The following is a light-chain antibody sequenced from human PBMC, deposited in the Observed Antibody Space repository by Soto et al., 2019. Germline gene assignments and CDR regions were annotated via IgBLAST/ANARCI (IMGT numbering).Light chain of an antibody. CDR1: SSDVGRYNY. CDR3: GSYASTYVQI. Sequence: ALTQPASVSGSPGQSITISCTGTSSDVGRYNYVSWYQQYPGRAPKLLSYEVTNRPSAASDRFSGSKSCNVASLTISGLHAADEADYYCGSYASTYVQIFVTGTKVTVL. V-gene: IGLV2-14*01. J-gene: IGLJ1*01. CDR2: EVT.